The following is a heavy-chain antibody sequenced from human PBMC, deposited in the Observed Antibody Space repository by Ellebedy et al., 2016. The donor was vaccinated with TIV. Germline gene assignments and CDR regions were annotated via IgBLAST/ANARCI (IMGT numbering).Heavy chain of an antibody. V-gene: IGHV1-18*04. CDR2: ISTYNGNT. Sequence: DSVKVSCKASGYTFTSYGIHWVRQAPGQGLQWMGWISTYNGNTDYSQRFQGRVTMTTDTSTSTAYMELRSLRSDDTAIFYCAREVGPAAGTDFWGQGTLVTVSS. CDR3: AREVGPAAGTDF. CDR1: GYTFTSYG. J-gene: IGHJ4*02. D-gene: IGHD6-13*01.